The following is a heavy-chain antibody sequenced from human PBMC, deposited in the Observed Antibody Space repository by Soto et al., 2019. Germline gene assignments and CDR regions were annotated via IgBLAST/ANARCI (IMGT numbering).Heavy chain of an antibody. CDR3: ARAVAVAADFDY. V-gene: IGHV1-3*01. D-gene: IGHD6-19*01. J-gene: IGHJ4*02. CDR1: GYTFTGYA. CDR2: INAGNGNA. Sequence: ASVKVSCKASGYTFTGYAMHWVRQAPGQRLEWMGWINAGNGNAKYSQKFQGRVTITRDTPASTAYMEPSSLRSEDTAVYYCARAVAVAADFDYWGQGTLVTVSS.